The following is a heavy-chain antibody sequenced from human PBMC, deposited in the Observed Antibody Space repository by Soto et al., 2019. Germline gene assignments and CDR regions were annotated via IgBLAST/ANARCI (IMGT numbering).Heavy chain of an antibody. CDR3: ARDGYDYASGQFDS. V-gene: IGHV1-2*04. D-gene: IGHD5-12*01. Sequence: GASVKVSCKASGYTFTGYYMHWVRQAPGQGLEWMGWINPNSGGTNYAQKFQGWVTMTRDTSISTAYMELNSLRAEDTAVYYCARDGYDYASGQFDSWGQGTLVTVSS. CDR2: INPNSGGT. CDR1: GYTFTGYY. J-gene: IGHJ4*02.